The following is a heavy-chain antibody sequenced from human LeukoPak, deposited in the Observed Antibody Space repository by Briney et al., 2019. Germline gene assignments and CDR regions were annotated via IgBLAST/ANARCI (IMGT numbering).Heavy chain of an antibody. CDR2: IYSSGST. J-gene: IGHJ6*03. D-gene: IGHD6-19*01. V-gene: IGHV4-4*07. Sequence: PSETLSLTCTVSGGSISSYFWTWIRQPAGKGLEWIGRIYSSGSTNYNPSLKSRVTISVDKSRNQSSLKLSSVTAADTAVYYCARAGVQWQRPRDYYYYYMDVWGKGSTVTVSS. CDR1: GGSISSYF. CDR3: ARAGVQWQRPRDYYYYYMDV.